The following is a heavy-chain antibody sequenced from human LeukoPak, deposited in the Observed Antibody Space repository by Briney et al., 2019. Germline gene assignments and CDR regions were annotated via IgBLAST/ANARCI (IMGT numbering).Heavy chain of an antibody. CDR1: GFTFSTYA. CDR2: IWSDGSDT. CDR3: AMGELYGGFGEFDY. Sequence: GRSLRLSCAASGFTFSTYAMHWVRQAPGKGLEWVAVIWSDGSDTSYSDSVKDRFTISRDNSKNTLHLQMDRVSAEDAAVYFCAMGELYGGFGEFDYWGQGTRVTVPS. V-gene: IGHV3-33*01. D-gene: IGHD4-23*01. J-gene: IGHJ4*02.